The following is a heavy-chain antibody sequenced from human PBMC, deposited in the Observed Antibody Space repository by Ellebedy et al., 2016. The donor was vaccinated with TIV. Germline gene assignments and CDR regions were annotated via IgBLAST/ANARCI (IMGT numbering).Heavy chain of an antibody. Sequence: ASVKVSCXASGYSFIGYYMHWVRQAPGQGLEWMGWINPNNGGTNSAQKFQGRVTMTRDASISTAYMELSRLRSDDTAVYYCVTHGYSGYDYFDYWGQGTLVTVSS. CDR2: INPNNGGT. V-gene: IGHV1-2*02. CDR3: VTHGYSGYDYFDY. CDR1: GYSFIGYY. D-gene: IGHD5-12*01. J-gene: IGHJ4*02.